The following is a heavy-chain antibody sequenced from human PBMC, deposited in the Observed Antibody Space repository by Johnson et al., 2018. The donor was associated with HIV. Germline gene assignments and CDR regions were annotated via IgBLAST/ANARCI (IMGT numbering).Heavy chain of an antibody. CDR1: GFTFSSYG. D-gene: IGHD3-22*01. CDR3: ATSLYYYDSSGFSFDAFDI. J-gene: IGHJ3*02. V-gene: IGHV3-30*02. CDR2: IRYDGSNQ. Sequence: QVQLVESGGGVVQPGGSLRLSCVASGFTFSSYGMNWVRQAPGKGLERVAFIRYDGSNQNYADSVQGRFTFSRDNSKNTLYLQMNSLRAEDTAVYYCATSLYYYDSSGFSFDAFDIWGQGTLVTVSS.